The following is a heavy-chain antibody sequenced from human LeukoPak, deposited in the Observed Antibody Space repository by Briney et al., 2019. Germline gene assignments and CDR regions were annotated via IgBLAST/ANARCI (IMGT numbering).Heavy chain of an antibody. D-gene: IGHD3-3*01. Sequence: PGGSLRLSCAASGFTVSNNYMSWVRQAPGKGLEWVSVIYSGGSTYYADSVKGRFTISRDNSKNTLYLQMNSLRAEDTAVYYCASRGPIFGVVIDYWGQGTLVTVSS. J-gene: IGHJ4*02. CDR3: ASRGPIFGVVIDY. V-gene: IGHV3-66*01. CDR2: IYSGGST. CDR1: GFTVSNNY.